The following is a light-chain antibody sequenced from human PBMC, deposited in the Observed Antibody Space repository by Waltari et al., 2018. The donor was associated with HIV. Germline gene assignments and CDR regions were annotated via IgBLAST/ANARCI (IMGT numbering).Light chain of an antibody. J-gene: IGLJ1*01. V-gene: IGLV2-14*01. CDR1: SSDVGGYNY. CDR3: SSYTSSSTYV. Sequence: QSALTQPASVSGSPGQSITISCTGTSSDVGGYNYVSWYQQPPGKAPKLRIYDVTKRPSGVSDRFSGSKSGNTASLTISGLQAEDEADYYCSSYTSSSTYVFGTGTKVTVL. CDR2: DVT.